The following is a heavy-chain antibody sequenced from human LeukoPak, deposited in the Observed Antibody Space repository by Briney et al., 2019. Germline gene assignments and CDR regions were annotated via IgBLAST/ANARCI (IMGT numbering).Heavy chain of an antibody. Sequence: GASVKVSCKASGYTFTAYHMHWVRQAPGQGLEWMGWINPDSGGTNYAQNFQGRVTMTRDTSISTAYMELNRLRSDDTAVYYCARVASAVYSDYWGQGTLVTVSS. J-gene: IGHJ4*02. CDR3: ARVASAVYSDY. CDR2: INPDSGGT. V-gene: IGHV1-2*02. CDR1: GYTFTAYH.